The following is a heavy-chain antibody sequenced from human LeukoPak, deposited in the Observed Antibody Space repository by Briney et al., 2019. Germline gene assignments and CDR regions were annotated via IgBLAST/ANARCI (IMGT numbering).Heavy chain of an antibody. Sequence: SETLSLTCTVSGGSIGSYYWSWIRQPPGKGLEWIGYIYYSGSTNYNPSLKSRVTISVDTSKNQFSLKLSSVTAADTAVYYCARSKSGAPDYWGQGTLVTVSS. CDR2: IYYSGST. CDR3: ARSKSGAPDY. V-gene: IGHV4-59*08. D-gene: IGHD1-26*01. J-gene: IGHJ4*02. CDR1: GGSIGSYY.